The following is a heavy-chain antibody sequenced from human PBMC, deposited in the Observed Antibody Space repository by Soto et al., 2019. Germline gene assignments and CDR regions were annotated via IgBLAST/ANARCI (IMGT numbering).Heavy chain of an antibody. J-gene: IGHJ6*02. CDR3: AIAADTAPYYYYGMDV. CDR2: IIPIFGTA. Sequence: ASVKVSCKASGGTFSSYAISWVRQAPGQGLEWMGGIIPIFGTANYAQKFQGRVTITADESTSTAYMELSSLRSEDTAVYYCAIAADTAPYYYYGMDVWGQGTTVPVSS. D-gene: IGHD3-9*01. V-gene: IGHV1-69*13. CDR1: GGTFSSYA.